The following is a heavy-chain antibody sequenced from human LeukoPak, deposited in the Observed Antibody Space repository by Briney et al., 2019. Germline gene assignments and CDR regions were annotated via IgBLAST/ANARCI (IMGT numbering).Heavy chain of an antibody. CDR1: GGTFSSYA. Sequence: GAPVKVFCKASGGTFSSYAISWVRQAPGQGLEWMGGIIPIFGTANYAQKFQGRVTITADKSTSTAYMELSSLRSEDTAVYYCAREGEYYSESGNLVDASDVWGQGTMVIVSA. J-gene: IGHJ3*01. D-gene: IGHD3-10*01. CDR2: IIPIFGTA. V-gene: IGHV1-69*06. CDR3: AREGEYYSESGNLVDASDV.